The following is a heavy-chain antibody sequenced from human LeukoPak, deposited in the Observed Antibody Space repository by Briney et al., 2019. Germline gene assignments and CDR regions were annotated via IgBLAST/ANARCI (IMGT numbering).Heavy chain of an antibody. CDR3: ARGTFCSSGSCYGPPDY. CDR2: MNPNRGNI. CDR1: GYTFTSYD. Sequence: GASVKVSCKASGYTFTSYDINWVRQATGQGLEWMGWMNPNRGNIGYAQKFQGRVTMTSNTSISTAYMELSSLRSEDTAVYYCARGTFCSSGSCYGPPDYWGQGTLVTVSS. D-gene: IGHD2-15*01. V-gene: IGHV1-8*01. J-gene: IGHJ4*02.